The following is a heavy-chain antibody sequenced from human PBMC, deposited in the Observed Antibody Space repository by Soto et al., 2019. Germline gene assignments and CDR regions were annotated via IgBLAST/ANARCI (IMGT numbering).Heavy chain of an antibody. CDR2: INPRNGDT. Sequence: ASVKVSCKASGYTFTSYGISWVRQAPGEGLVWVAWINPRNGDTRYSQYFQGRVTLTTDSSINTAYMDLSSLTSDDTAVYFCARAIASGWGDWFDSWGQGTPVTVSS. CDR1: GYTFTSYG. V-gene: IGHV1-18*04. CDR3: ARAIASGWGDWFDS. D-gene: IGHD6-19*01. J-gene: IGHJ5*01.